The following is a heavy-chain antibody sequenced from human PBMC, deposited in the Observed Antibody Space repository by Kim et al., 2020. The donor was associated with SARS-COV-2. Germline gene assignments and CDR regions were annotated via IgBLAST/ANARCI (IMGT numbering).Heavy chain of an antibody. CDR3: GRHGNPAYTDSWYDY. V-gene: IGHV4-59*08. Sequence: PSLKSRVTISGDTSKNQFPLKMTSVTAADTAVYYCGRHGNPAYTDSWYDYWGQGTLVTVSS. D-gene: IGHD6-13*01. J-gene: IGHJ4*02.